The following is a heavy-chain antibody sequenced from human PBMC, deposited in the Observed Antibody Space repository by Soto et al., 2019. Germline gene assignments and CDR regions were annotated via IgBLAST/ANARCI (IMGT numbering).Heavy chain of an antibody. J-gene: IGHJ4*02. CDR2: ISGSGGST. CDR3: AKDLGPYGDSDGGVDY. D-gene: IGHD4-17*01. CDR1: GFTFSSYA. V-gene: IGHV3-23*01. Sequence: LRLSCAASGFTFSSYAMSWVRQAPGKGLEWVSAISGSGGSTYYADSVKGRFTISRDNSKNTLYLQMNSLRAEDTAVYYCAKDLGPYGDSDGGVDYWGQGTLVTVSS.